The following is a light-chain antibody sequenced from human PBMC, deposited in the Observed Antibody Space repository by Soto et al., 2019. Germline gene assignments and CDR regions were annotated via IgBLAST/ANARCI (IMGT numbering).Light chain of an antibody. Sequence: EIVMTQSPATVSVSPGEGATLSCRASQSVSSDLAWYQQKPGQAPRLHIHGASTRATGIPATFSGSGSGTDFTLTISSLQPEDVVTYYCQKYNSAPWTFGQGTKVDIK. V-gene: IGKV3D-15*01. CDR1: QSVSSD. J-gene: IGKJ1*01. CDR2: GAS. CDR3: QKYNSAPWT.